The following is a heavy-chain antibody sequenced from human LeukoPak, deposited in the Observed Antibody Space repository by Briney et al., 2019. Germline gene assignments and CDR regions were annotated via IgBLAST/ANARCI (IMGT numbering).Heavy chain of an antibody. CDR2: ISAYNGNT. CDR1: GDTFTSYG. V-gene: IGHV1-18*01. D-gene: IGHD4-17*01. J-gene: IGHJ4*02. CDR3: ARDRGYWYGDYFTRVFSLTGEFDY. Sequence: ASVKVSCKASGDTFTSYGISWVRQAPGQGLEWMGWISAYNGNTNYAQKLQGRVTMTTDTSTSTAYMELRSLRSDDTAVYYCARDRGYWYGDYFTRVFSLTGEFDYWGQGTLVTVSS.